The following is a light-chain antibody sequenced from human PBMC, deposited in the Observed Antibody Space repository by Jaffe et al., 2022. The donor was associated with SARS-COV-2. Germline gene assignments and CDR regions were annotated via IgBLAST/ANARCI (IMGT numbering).Light chain of an antibody. V-gene: IGLV1-47*01. Sequence: QSVLTQPPSASGTPGQRVTISCSGSTSNIGDNSVYWYQHLPGTAPKLLIYTNDQRPSGVPDRFSGSKSGTSGFLAISGLRSEDEADYYCLAWDDSLPGRVFGGGTKVTVL. CDR1: TSNIGDNS. J-gene: IGLJ3*02. CDR2: TND. CDR3: LAWDDSLPGRV.